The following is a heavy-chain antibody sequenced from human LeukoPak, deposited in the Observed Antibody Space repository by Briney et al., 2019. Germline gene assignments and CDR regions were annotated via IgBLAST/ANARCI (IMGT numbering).Heavy chain of an antibody. CDR3: ARHGLYQDYGY. CDR2: VYYSGST. CDR1: GGSVSSSSSF. D-gene: IGHD3-16*01. J-gene: IGHJ4*02. V-gene: IGHV4-39*01. Sequence: SETLSLTCTVSGGSVSSSSSFWAPIRQPPGKGLEWIGNVYYSGSTHYNPSLKSRVTISLDMSKNQFSLRLTSVTAADTAMYYCARHGLYQDYGYWGQGTLVTVSS.